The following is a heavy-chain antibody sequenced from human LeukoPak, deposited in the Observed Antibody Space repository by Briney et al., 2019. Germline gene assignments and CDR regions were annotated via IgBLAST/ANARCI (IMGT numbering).Heavy chain of an antibody. CDR2: IYYSGST. D-gene: IGHD1-26*01. CDR1: GGSINNHY. J-gene: IGHJ4*02. Sequence: SETLSLTCTVSGGSINNHYWSWIRQPPGKGLEWIGYIYYSGSTNYNPSLKSRVTISVDTSKNQFSLKLSSVTAADTAVYYCARHGTSVGYFDYWGQGTLVTVSS. V-gene: IGHV4-59*08. CDR3: ARHGTSVGYFDY.